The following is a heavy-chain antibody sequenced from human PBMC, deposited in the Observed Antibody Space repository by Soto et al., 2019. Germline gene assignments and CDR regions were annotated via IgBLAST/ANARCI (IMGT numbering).Heavy chain of an antibody. V-gene: IGHV1-18*01. CDR1: GYTFTSYG. D-gene: IGHD2-2*01. CDR2: ISAYNGNT. J-gene: IGHJ5*02. CDR3: ARECCCSTSCYGIWLDL. Sequence: ASVKVSCKASGYTFTSYGISWVRQAPGQGLEWMGWISAYNGNTNYAQKLQGRVTMTTDTSTSTAYMELRSLRSDDTAVYYCARECCCSTSCYGIWLDLCGKGTLVTVS.